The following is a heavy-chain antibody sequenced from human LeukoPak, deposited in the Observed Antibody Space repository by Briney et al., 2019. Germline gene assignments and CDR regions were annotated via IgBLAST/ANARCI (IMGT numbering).Heavy chain of an antibody. Sequence: QPGGSLRLSCAASGLPFSSYAMSWVRQAPGKWLEWVAAISGSGSSTYYAASGKGRFHISRDHSKNTLYLQMNSLRAEDTAVYYCAKGSEQSIAAAKELLGGFDYWGQGTLVTVSS. V-gene: IGHV3-23*01. D-gene: IGHD6-13*01. CDR2: ISGSGSST. CDR3: AKGSEQSIAAAKELLGGFDY. J-gene: IGHJ4*02. CDR1: GLPFSSYA.